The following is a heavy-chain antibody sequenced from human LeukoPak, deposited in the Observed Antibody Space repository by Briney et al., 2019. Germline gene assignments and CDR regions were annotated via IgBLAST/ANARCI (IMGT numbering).Heavy chain of an antibody. V-gene: IGHV3-74*01. J-gene: IGHJ6*02. CDR1: GFTFSTYW. Sequence: PGGSLRLSCAASGFTFSTYWMHWIRQAPGKGLGWGSRINGDGSTTTYADSVKGRFTISTDSAKNTLFLQMNSLRAEDTAMYYCAKGAPYYYAMDVWGQGTTVTVSS. CDR2: INGDGSTT. CDR3: AKGAPYYYAMDV.